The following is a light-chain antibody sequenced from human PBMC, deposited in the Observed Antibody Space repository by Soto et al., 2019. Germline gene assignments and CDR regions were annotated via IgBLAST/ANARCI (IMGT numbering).Light chain of an antibody. CDR1: SSNIGAGYN. J-gene: IGLJ3*02. CDR2: GNS. V-gene: IGLV1-40*01. Sequence: QSVLTQPPSVSGAPGQRVTISCTGSSSNIGAGYNVQWYQQLPGTAPKLLIYGNSNRPSGVPDRFSGSKSGTSASLAITGLQAEDYADYYCQSYDSSLSGWVFGGGTKLTVL. CDR3: QSYDSSLSGWV.